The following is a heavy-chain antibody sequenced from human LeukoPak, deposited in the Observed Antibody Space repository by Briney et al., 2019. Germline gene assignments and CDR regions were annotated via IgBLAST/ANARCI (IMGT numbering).Heavy chain of an antibody. J-gene: IGHJ4*02. CDR1: GFTFSSYA. CDR3: ARDPLVPGILSFDY. V-gene: IGHV3-48*04. D-gene: IGHD6-13*01. Sequence: GGSLRLSCAASGFTFSSYAMSSVRQAPGKGLEWVSYISSSSTIYYADSVKGRFTISSDNAKNSLYLQMNSLRAEDTAVYYCARDPLVPGILSFDYWGQETLLTVPS. CDR2: ISSSSTI.